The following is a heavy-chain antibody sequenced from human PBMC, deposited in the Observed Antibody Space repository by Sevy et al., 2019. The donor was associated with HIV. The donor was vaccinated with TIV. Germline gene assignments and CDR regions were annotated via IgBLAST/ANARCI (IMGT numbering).Heavy chain of an antibody. D-gene: IGHD1-20*01. J-gene: IGHJ4*02. CDR3: ARGGSKWNDDYFDY. CDR1: GYTFSVKY. CDR2: IDPKSGGT. Sequence: ASVKVSCKASGYTFSVKYIHWVRQAPGLGLEWVGWIDPKSGGTSYAQKFQGRVSMTRDTSISTAYMELYWLTSDDTAVYYCARGGSKWNDDYFDYWGQGSLVTVSS. V-gene: IGHV1-2*02.